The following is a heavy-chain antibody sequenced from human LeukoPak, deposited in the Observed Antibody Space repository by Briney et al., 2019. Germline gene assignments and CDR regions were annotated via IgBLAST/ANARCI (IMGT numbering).Heavy chain of an antibody. V-gene: IGHV3-23*01. CDR1: GFTFSTYV. J-gene: IGHJ4*02. D-gene: IGHD6-19*01. CDR3: ARPTTSSGYDY. CDR2: ISENGGTT. Sequence: GGSLRLSCAASGFTFSTYVMSWVRQAPGKGLEWVSGISENGGTTYYADSVRGRFIIFRDNSKNTLYLQMNSLRAEDTAVYYCARPTTSSGYDYWGQGTLVTVSS.